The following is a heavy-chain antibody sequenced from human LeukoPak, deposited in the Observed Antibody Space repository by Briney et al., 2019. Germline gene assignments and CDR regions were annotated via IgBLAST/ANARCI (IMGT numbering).Heavy chain of an antibody. J-gene: IGHJ4*02. CDR2: MNPNSDNA. V-gene: IGHV1-8*01. Sequence: ASVKVSCTASGYTFTSYDINWVRQAPGQGLEWMGWMNPNSDNAGYAQKFQGRVTMTRNPSISTAYMELSSLRSEDTAVYYCARNVRDTGAFDYWGQGTLVTVSS. CDR3: ARNVRDTGAFDY. CDR1: GYTFTSYD. D-gene: IGHD5-18*01.